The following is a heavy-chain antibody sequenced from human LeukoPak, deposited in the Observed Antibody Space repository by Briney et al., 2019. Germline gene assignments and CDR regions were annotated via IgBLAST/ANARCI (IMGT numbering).Heavy chain of an antibody. V-gene: IGHV3-21*01. J-gene: IGHJ4*02. D-gene: IGHD1-14*01. CDR1: GFTFITYS. CDR3: AALDNGRDY. Sequence: GGSLRLSCVASGFTFITYSMNWVRQAPGKGLEWVSSISSSSDYIYYADSVKGRFTISRDNAKNSLYLQMNSLRAEDTAVYYCAALDNGRDYWGQGTLVTVSS. CDR2: ISSSSDYI.